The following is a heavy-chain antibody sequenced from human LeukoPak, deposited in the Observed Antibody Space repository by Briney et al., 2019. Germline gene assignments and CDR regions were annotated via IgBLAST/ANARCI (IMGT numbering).Heavy chain of an antibody. J-gene: IGHJ4*02. CDR1: GFTFSNYW. CDR3: ARVGSSSSWYVLSYFDY. D-gene: IGHD6-13*01. CDR2: INIDGSGT. Sequence: GGSLRLSCAASGFTFSNYWMHWVRQAPGKGLVLVSRINIDGSGTNYADSVKGRFTISRDNAKNTLYLQMNSLRAEDTAVYYCARVGSSSSWYVLSYFDYWGQGTLVTVSS. V-gene: IGHV3-74*01.